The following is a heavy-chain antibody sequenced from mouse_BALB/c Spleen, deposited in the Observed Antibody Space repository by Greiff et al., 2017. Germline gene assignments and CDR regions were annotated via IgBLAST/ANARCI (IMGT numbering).Heavy chain of an antibody. D-gene: IGHD2-3*01. CDR1: GYTFTSYW. V-gene: IGHV1-69*02. Sequence: QVQLQQPGAELVRPGASVKLSCKASGYTFTSYWINWVKQRPGQGLEWIGNIYPSDSYTNYNQKFKDKATLTVDKSSSTAYMQLSSPTSEDSAVYYCTRGLLQDYWYFDVWGAGTTVTVSS. J-gene: IGHJ1*01. CDR2: IYPSDSYT. CDR3: TRGLLQDYWYFDV.